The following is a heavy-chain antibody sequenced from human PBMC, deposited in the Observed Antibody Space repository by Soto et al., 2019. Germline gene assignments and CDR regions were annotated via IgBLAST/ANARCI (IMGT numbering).Heavy chain of an antibody. Sequence: QVQLQESGPGLVKPSETLSLTCTVSGGSISSYYWSWIRQPPGKGLEWIGYIYYSGSTNYNPSLKSRVTISVDTSKNQFSLKLSSVTAADTAVYYSARDARGMDVWGQGTTVTVSS. CDR3: ARDARGMDV. V-gene: IGHV4-59*01. CDR2: IYYSGST. J-gene: IGHJ6*02. CDR1: GGSISSYY.